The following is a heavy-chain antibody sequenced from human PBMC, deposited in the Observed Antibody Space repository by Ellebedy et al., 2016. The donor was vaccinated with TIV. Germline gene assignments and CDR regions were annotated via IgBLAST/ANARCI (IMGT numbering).Heavy chain of an antibody. CDR3: ARGDYYYDSSGYENWFDP. V-gene: IGHV4-31*03. CDR2: IYYSGST. J-gene: IGHJ5*02. CDR1: GGSISSGGYY. Sequence: MPSETLSLTCTVSGGSISSGGYYWSWIRQKPGKGLEWIGYIYYSGSTYYNPSLKSRVTISVDTSKNQFSLKLSSVTAAETAVYYCARGDYYYDSSGYENWFDPWGQGTLVTVSS. D-gene: IGHD3-22*01.